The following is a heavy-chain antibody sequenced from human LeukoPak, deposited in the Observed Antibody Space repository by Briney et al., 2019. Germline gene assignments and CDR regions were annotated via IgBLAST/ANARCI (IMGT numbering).Heavy chain of an antibody. D-gene: IGHD2-21*01. CDR3: AKEFNRGLPDY. CDR2: ISYDGSNE. V-gene: IGHV3-30*18. Sequence: GGSLRLSCAASGFTFSTYGMHWVRQAPGKGLEWVAVISYDGSNEYYADSVKGRFTISRDNSKNTLYLQMSSLRAEDTAVFYCAKEFNRGLPDYWGQGTLVTVPS. J-gene: IGHJ4*02. CDR1: GFTFSTYG.